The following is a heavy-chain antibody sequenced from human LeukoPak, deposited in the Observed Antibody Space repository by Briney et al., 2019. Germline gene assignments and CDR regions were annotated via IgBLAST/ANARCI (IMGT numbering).Heavy chain of an antibody. D-gene: IGHD6-19*01. CDR3: AKDLRAVAGLVTIDY. J-gene: IGHJ4*02. V-gene: IGHV3-9*01. Sequence: GGSLRLSCAGSGFTFDDYAMHWVRQAPGKGLEWVSGISWNSGSIGYADSVKGRFTISRDNAKNSLYLQMNSLRAEDTALYYCAKDLRAVAGLVTIDYWGQGTLVTVSS. CDR2: ISWNSGSI. CDR1: GFTFDDYA.